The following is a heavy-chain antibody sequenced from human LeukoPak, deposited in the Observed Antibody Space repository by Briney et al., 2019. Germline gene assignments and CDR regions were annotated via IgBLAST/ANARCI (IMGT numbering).Heavy chain of an antibody. D-gene: IGHD4-17*01. V-gene: IGHV4-30-2*01. CDR2: IYHSGST. Sequence: ASRTLSLTCAVSGGSISSGGYSWSWIRQPPGKGLEWIGYIYHSGSTYYNPSLKSRVTISVDRSKNQFSLKLSSVTAADTAVYYCARETATVTTGPRTDVWGKGTTVTVSS. CDR1: GGSISSGGYS. CDR3: ARETATVTTGPRTDV. J-gene: IGHJ6*04.